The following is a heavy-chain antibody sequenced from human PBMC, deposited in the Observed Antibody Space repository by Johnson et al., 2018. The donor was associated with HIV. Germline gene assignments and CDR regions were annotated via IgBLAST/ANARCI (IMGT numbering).Heavy chain of an antibody. Sequence: QVQLMESGGGMVQPGGSLRLSCAESGLTFSGSGMHWVRQAPGKGLEWVAVISYDGSNKYYADSVKGRFTISRDNSKNTLYLQMNSLRAEDTAVYYCAKDQYGSGSYDKGNAFDIWGQGTMVTVSS. V-gene: IGHV3-30*19. D-gene: IGHD3-10*01. J-gene: IGHJ3*02. CDR3: AKDQYGSGSYDKGNAFDI. CDR1: GLTFSGSG. CDR2: ISYDGSNK.